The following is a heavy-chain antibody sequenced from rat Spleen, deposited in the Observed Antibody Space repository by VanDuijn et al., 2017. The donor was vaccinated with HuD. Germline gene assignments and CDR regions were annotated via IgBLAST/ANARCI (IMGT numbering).Heavy chain of an antibody. V-gene: IGHV5S10*01. Sequence: EVQLVESGGGLVQPGNSLKLSCAASGFTFSDCAMAWVRQSPKKGLEWVATINYDGTNTYYRDSVKGRFTISRDNAKSTLYLQMDSLRSEDTATYYCATRDGGYPGWGQGTLVTVSS. CDR2: INYDGTNT. CDR1: GFTFSDCA. D-gene: IGHD1-11*01. J-gene: IGHJ3*01. CDR3: ATRDGGYPG.